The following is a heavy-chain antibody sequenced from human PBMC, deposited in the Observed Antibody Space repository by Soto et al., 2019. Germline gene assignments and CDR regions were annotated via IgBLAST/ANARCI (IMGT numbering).Heavy chain of an antibody. D-gene: IGHD3-22*01. Sequence: SETLSLTCAVYGGSFGVDYWSWVRQPPGKGLEWIGEINRSGSISYNPSLESRVTISVDTSKSQFSLSLYSVTAADTAVYYCARRDDSSAYCFDPWSQGTLVTAPQ. J-gene: IGHJ5*02. CDR1: GGSFGVDY. CDR2: INRSGSI. V-gene: IGHV4-34*01. CDR3: ARRDDSSAYCFDP.